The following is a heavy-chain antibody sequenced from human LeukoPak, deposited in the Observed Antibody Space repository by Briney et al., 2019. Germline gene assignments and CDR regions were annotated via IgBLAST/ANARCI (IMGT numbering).Heavy chain of an antibody. V-gene: IGHV3-30*02. CDR3: AKELRYYDSSGYYDDY. CDR1: GFTFSSYS. J-gene: IGHJ4*02. CDR2: IRYDGSKK. Sequence: GGSLRLSCAASGFTFSSYSMHWVRQAPGKGLEWVAFIRYDGSKKYYADSVKGRFTISRDNSKNTLYLQMNSLRAEDAAVYYCAKELRYYDSSGYYDDYWGQGTLVTVSS. D-gene: IGHD3-22*01.